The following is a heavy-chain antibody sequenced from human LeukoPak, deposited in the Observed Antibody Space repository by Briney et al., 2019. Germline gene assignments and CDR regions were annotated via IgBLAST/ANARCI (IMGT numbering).Heavy chain of an antibody. CDR2: IYTSGST. V-gene: IGHV4-61*02. CDR3: ARAGYSGYDYAFDI. J-gene: IGHJ3*02. Sequence: PSQTLSLTCTVSGGSINTGSYYWSWIRQPAGKGLEWIGRIYTSGSTKYNPSLKSRATISVDTSKNQFSLNLSSVTAADTAVYYCARAGYSGYDYAFDIWGQGTMVTVSS. CDR1: GGSINTGSYY. D-gene: IGHD5-12*01.